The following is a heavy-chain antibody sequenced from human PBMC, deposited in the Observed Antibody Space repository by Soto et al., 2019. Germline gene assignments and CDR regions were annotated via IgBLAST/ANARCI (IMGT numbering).Heavy chain of an antibody. D-gene: IGHD5-18*01. CDR3: VKDFRRYTNGLDV. CDR2: ISWNSAST. V-gene: IGHV3-9*01. Sequence: EVQLVESGGGLVEPGKSLRLSCVVSGFTYEDFAMHWFRQAPGKGLEWVSGISWNSASTGYADSVTGRFTISRDNAKNSLYLQMRNLTGDETAMYYCVKDFRRYTNGLDVWGPGTSVTVSS. J-gene: IGHJ6*02. CDR1: GFTYEDFA.